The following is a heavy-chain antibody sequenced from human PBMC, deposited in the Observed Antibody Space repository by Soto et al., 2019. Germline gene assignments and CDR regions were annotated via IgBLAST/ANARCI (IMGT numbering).Heavy chain of an antibody. CDR1: GFTFSSYA. CDR3: ARRSSGWYFDY. Sequence: EVQLLESGGGLVQPGGSLRLSCAASGFTFSSYAMSWVRQAPGKGLEWVSAISGSGGSTYYADSVKGRFTISRAHSKNTLYPQINSLSAEDTAVYYCARRSSGWYFDYWGQGTLVTVSS. V-gene: IGHV3-23*01. D-gene: IGHD6-19*01. CDR2: ISGSGGST. J-gene: IGHJ4*02.